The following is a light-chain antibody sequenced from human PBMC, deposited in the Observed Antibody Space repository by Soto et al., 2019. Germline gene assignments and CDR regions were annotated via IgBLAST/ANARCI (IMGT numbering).Light chain of an antibody. CDR1: SSDVGLYNY. J-gene: IGLJ1*01. CDR3: NSYTSSGTYV. CDR2: DVS. Sequence: QSALTQPASVSGSPGQWVTISCTGTSSDVGLYNYVSWYRHLPGKAPELIIYDVSNRHSGVSNRFSGSKSANTASLTISGLQAEDEADYYCNSYTSSGTYVFGTGTKLTV. V-gene: IGLV2-14*03.